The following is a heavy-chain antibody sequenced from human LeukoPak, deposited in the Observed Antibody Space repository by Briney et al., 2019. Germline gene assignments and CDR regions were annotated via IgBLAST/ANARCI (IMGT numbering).Heavy chain of an antibody. CDR1: GFTFSSYA. Sequence: GGSLRLSCAASGFTFSSYAMSWVRQAPGKGLEWVSAISGSGGSTYYADSVKGRFTISRDNSKNTLYLQMNSLRAEDTAVYYCARHDARFGELCLFYWGQGTLVTVSS. CDR3: ARHDARFGELCLFY. CDR2: ISGSGGST. J-gene: IGHJ4*02. D-gene: IGHD3-10*01. V-gene: IGHV3-23*01.